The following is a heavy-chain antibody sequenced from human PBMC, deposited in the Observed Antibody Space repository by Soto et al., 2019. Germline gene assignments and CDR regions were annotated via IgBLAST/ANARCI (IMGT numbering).Heavy chain of an antibody. CDR3: AKIDTRSMTVV. Sequence: GGSLRLSCVATGFTFSSNAMSWVRQAPGKGPEWVSGISGSGGSTYYADSVKGRSTISRDNSKNTLYLQMNSLRAEDTAVYYCAKIDTRSMTVVWGQGTLVTVSS. CDR1: GFTFSSNA. D-gene: IGHD3-22*01. V-gene: IGHV3-23*01. CDR2: ISGSGGST. J-gene: IGHJ4*02.